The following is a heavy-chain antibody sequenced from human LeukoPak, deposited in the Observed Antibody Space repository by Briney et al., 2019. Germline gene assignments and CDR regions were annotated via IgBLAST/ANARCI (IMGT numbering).Heavy chain of an antibody. CDR1: GFTVSSNY. CDR2: ISGSGGNT. V-gene: IGHV3-23*01. J-gene: IGHJ4*02. Sequence: PGGSLRLSCAASGFTVSSNYMSWVRQAPGKGLEWVSAISGSGGNTYYADSVKGRFTISRDNSKNTLFPQMNSLRAEDTALYFCAAGSGSFSPFDYWGQGTLVTVSS. CDR3: AAGSGSFSPFDY. D-gene: IGHD3-10*01.